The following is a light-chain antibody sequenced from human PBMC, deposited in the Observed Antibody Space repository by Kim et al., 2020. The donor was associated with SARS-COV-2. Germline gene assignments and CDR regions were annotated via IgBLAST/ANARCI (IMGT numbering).Light chain of an antibody. Sequence: EIVLTQSPGTLSLSPGERATLSCRASQSVSSSYLAWYQQKPGQAPRLLIYGTSNRATGLPDRFSGSGSGTDFTLTISRLEPEDFAVYYCQQYAGSPWTFGQGTKVDIK. CDR1: QSVSSSY. V-gene: IGKV3-20*01. CDR2: GTS. CDR3: QQYAGSPWT. J-gene: IGKJ1*01.